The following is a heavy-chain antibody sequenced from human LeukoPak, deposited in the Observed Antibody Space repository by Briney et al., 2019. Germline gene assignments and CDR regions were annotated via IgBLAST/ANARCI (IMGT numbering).Heavy chain of an antibody. J-gene: IGHJ4*02. CDR3: ARYYYGSGSYYIWD. D-gene: IGHD3-10*01. V-gene: IGHV4-31*03. Sequence: PSETLSLTCTVSGGSISSGGYYWSWIRQHPGKGLEWIGYIYYSRSTYYNPSLKSRVTISVDTSKNQFSLKLSSVTAADTAVYYCARYYYGSGSYYIWDWGQGTLVTVSS. CDR1: GGSISSGGYY. CDR2: IYYSRST.